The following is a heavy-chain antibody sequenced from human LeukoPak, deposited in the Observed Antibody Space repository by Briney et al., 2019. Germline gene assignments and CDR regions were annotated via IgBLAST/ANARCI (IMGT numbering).Heavy chain of an antibody. J-gene: IGHJ4*02. CDR3: VKDSGWFHFDS. CDR2: IKEDGSSQ. V-gene: IGHV3-7*03. CDR1: GFTFSHSW. Sequence: GGSLRLSCVASGFTFSHSWMTWVRQAPGKGLEWVGHIKEDGSSQNYADSVEGRFTISRDNAKSSLHLQMNGLRAEDTAMYYCVKDSGWFHFDSWGQGTLVTVSS. D-gene: IGHD6-19*01.